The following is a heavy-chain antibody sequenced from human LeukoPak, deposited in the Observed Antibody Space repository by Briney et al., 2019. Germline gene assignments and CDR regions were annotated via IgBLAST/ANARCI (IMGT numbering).Heavy chain of an antibody. J-gene: IGHJ4*02. V-gene: IGHV4-59*01. CDR2: IYYSGST. CDR1: GGSISSYY. D-gene: IGHD5-12*01. Sequence: SATLSLTCTVSGGSISSYYWSWIRQPPGKGLVWIGYIYYSGSTNYNPSLKSRVTISVGTSKNQFSLKLSSVTAADTAMYYCARVSGYDWESFYDYWGQGSLVTVSS. CDR3: ARVSGYDWESFYDY.